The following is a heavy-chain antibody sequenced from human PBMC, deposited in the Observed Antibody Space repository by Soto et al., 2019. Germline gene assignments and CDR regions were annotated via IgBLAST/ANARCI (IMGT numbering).Heavy chain of an antibody. J-gene: IGHJ6*02. CDR3: ARAAIAAAEPYYSYGMDV. CDR1: GGTFSSYA. CDR2: IIPIFGTA. D-gene: IGHD6-13*01. Sequence: QVQLVQSGAEVKKPGSSVKVSCKASGGTFSSYAISWVRQAPGQGLEWMGGIIPIFGTANYAQKFQGRVTITADESTSTAYMELSSLRSEDKAVYSCARAAIAAAEPYYSYGMDVWGQGNTVTVSS. V-gene: IGHV1-69*01.